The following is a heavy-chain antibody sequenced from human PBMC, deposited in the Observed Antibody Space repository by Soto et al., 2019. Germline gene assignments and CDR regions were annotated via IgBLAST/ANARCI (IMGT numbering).Heavy chain of an antibody. CDR2: IGGNGGTT. CDR3: AKTLYGGCDY. V-gene: IGHV3-23*01. D-gene: IGHD5-12*01. J-gene: IGHJ4*02. Sequence: EVQLLDSGGGLVQPGGSLRLSCVASGFTFSTYAMSWVRQAPGKGLEWVSGIGGNGGTTHYADSVRGRFTSSRANSKNRVYLQMNSLRVEDTAVYYCAKTLYGGCDYWGRGTQVTVSS. CDR1: GFTFSTYA.